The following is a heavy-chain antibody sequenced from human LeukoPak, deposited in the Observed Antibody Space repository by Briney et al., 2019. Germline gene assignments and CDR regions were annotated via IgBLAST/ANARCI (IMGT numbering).Heavy chain of an antibody. J-gene: IGHJ6*03. Sequence: SVKVSCKASGGTFSSYAISWVRQAPGQGLEWMGRIIPILGVANYAQKFQGRVTITADKSTSTAYMELSSLRSEDTAVYYCARGRLGGTAMVKYYYYMDVWGKGTTVTVSS. CDR1: GGTFSSYA. V-gene: IGHV1-69*04. CDR2: IIPILGVA. CDR3: ARGRLGGTAMVKYYYYMDV. D-gene: IGHD5-18*01.